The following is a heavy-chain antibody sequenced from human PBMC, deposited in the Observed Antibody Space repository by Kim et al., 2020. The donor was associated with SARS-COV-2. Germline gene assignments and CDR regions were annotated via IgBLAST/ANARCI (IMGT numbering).Heavy chain of an antibody. CDR2: VHSSGNT. D-gene: IGHD3-10*01. CDR3: AREGITFIRGVILNWFDS. J-gene: IGHJ5*01. CDR1: GGSATSFY. V-gene: IGHV4-59*02. Sequence: SETLSLTCTFTGGSATSFYWSWIRQPPGKGLEWIGYVHSSGNTKYNPSLKSRVSMSFDTSKNQFSLKLHSLTAADTAVYYCAREGITFIRGVILNWFDSWGQGTLVTVSS.